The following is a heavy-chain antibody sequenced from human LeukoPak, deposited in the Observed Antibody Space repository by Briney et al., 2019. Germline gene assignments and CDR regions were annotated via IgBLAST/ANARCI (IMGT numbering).Heavy chain of an antibody. CDR2: ISSSSSTI. J-gene: IGHJ3*02. CDR3: ARSYGDYGDAFDI. D-gene: IGHD4-17*01. V-gene: IGHV3-48*01. CDR1: GFTFSSYS. Sequence: GGSLRLSCAASGFTFSSYSMNWVRQAPGKGLEWVSYISSSSSTIYYADSVKGRFTISRDNAKNSLYLQMNSLRAEDTAVYYCARSYGDYGDAFDIWGQGTMVTVSS.